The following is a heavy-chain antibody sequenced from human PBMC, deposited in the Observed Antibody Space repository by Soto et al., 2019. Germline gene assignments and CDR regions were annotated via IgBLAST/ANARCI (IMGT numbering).Heavy chain of an antibody. CDR3: ARDPWDRRYRDYVEPTPFFDY. V-gene: IGHV3-33*01. CDR2: IWYDGSNK. CDR1: GFTFSSYG. D-gene: IGHD4-17*01. J-gene: IGHJ4*02. Sequence: QVQLVESGGGVVQPGRSLRLSCAASGFTFSSYGMHWVRQAPGKGLEWVAVIWYDGSNKYYADSVKGRFTISRDNSKNTLYLQMNRLRAEDTAVYYCARDPWDRRYRDYVEPTPFFDYWGQGTLVTVSS.